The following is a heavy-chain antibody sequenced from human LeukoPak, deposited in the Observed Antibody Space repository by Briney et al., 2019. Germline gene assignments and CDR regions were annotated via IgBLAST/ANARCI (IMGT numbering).Heavy chain of an antibody. D-gene: IGHD5-24*01. V-gene: IGHV7-4-1*02. CDR2: INTNTGNP. CDR3: ARGRKRGIPYYYYYYYMDV. J-gene: IGHJ6*03. Sequence: ASVKVSCKASGYTFTSYAMNWVRQAPGQGLEWMGWINTNTGNPTYAQGFTGRFVFSLDTSVSTAYLQISSLKAEDTAVYYCARGRKRGIPYYYYYYYMDVWGKGTTVTVSS. CDR1: GYTFTSYA.